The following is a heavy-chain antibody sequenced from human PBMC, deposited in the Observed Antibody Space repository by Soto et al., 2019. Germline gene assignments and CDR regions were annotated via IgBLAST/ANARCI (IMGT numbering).Heavy chain of an antibody. D-gene: IGHD2-2*01. J-gene: IGHJ4*02. CDR1: GGTFGSYA. CDR2: IIPVSGAA. V-gene: IGHV1-69*01. Sequence: QVQLVQSGAEVKKPGSSVKVSCKAYGGTFGSYAFCWVRQAPGQGLEWMGGIIPVSGAAHYAQKFQGRVTITADESTSTAYMELSSLSSQDTAVYYCATALGCRSSSCTLDYWGQGTRVIVSS. CDR3: ATALGCRSSSCTLDY.